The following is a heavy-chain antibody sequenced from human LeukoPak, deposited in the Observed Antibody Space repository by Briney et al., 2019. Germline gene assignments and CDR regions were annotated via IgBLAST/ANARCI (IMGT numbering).Heavy chain of an antibody. Sequence: ASVKVSCKASGYTFTSYDINWVRQATGQGLEWMGWMNPNSGNTGYAQKFQGRVTMTRNTSISTAYMELSRLRSEDTAVYYCARGVDILTGYTSYFDYWGQGTLVTVSS. CDR1: GYTFTSYD. D-gene: IGHD3-9*01. CDR3: ARGVDILTGYTSYFDY. V-gene: IGHV1-8*01. CDR2: MNPNSGNT. J-gene: IGHJ4*02.